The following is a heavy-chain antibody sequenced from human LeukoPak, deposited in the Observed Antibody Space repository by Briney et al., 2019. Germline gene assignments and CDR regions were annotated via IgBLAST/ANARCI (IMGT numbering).Heavy chain of an antibody. CDR1: GFTFSSYS. D-gene: IGHD3-9*01. CDR2: ISSSSSYI. V-gene: IGHV3-21*01. J-gene: IGHJ3*02. CDR3: ARDLGSDILTGYYDEIDAFDI. Sequence: GGSLRLSCAASGFTFSSYSMNWVRQAPGKGLEWVSSISSSSSYIYYADSVKGRFTISRDNAKNSLYLQMNSLRAEDTAVYYCARDLGSDILTGYYDEIDAFDIWGQGTMVTVSS.